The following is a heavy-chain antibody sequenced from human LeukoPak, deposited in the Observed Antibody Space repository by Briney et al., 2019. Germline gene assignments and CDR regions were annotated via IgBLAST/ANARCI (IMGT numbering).Heavy chain of an antibody. J-gene: IGHJ4*02. CDR1: GFTFSSYG. CDR2: IRYDGSNK. Sequence: GGSLRLSCAASGFTFSSYGMHWVRQAPGKGLEWVAFIRYDGSNKYYADSVKGRFTISRDKSKNTLYLQMTSLRAEDTAVYYCAKDYYRYCSGGSCYDHFDYWGQGTLVTVSS. V-gene: IGHV3-30*02. D-gene: IGHD2-15*01. CDR3: AKDYYRYCSGGSCYDHFDY.